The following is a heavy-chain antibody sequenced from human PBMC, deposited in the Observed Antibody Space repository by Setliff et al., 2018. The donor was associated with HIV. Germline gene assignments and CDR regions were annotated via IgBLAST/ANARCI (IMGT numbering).Heavy chain of an antibody. V-gene: IGHV3-21*01. Sequence: GGSLRLSCAASGFTFRYYSMNWVRQAPGKGLEWVSSIGSGGNYIYYADSVKGRFTISRDNAKNSVYLQMNSLRAEDTAMYYCARDDDDFWSGYSYWGQGTLVTVSS. CDR2: IGSGGNYI. CDR3: ARDDDDFWSGYSY. CDR1: GFTFRYYS. D-gene: IGHD3-3*01. J-gene: IGHJ4*02.